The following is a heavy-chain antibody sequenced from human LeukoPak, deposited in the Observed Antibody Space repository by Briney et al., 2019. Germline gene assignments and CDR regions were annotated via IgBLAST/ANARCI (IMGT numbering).Heavy chain of an antibody. D-gene: IGHD2-2*01. J-gene: IGHJ5*02. V-gene: IGHV1-69*04. CDR1: GGTFSNYA. Sequence: ASVKVSCKASGGTFSNYAINWVRQAPGQGLEWMGRIIPILGVANYAQKFQDRVTITADKSTTTAYMELSSLRSEDTAVYYCARVSVVGDIVVVPAAKWVDPWGQGTLVTVSS. CDR3: ARVSVVGDIVVVPAAKWVDP. CDR2: IIPILGVA.